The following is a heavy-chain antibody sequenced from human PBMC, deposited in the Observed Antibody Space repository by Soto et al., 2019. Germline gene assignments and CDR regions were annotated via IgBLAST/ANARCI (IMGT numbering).Heavy chain of an antibody. V-gene: IGHV2-5*02. D-gene: IGHD3-10*01. CDR2: IYWDDDK. Sequence: QITLKESGPTLVKPTQTLTLTCTFSGFSLTTSGEAVGWIRQPPGKALEWLALIYWDDDKRSSPSLKSRLTITKDTSKNQVVPTMTNMDPVDTATYYCAHIPGSGQLLYSYYYYMDVWGKGTTVTVSS. CDR3: AHIPGSGQLLYSYYYYMDV. CDR1: GFSLTTSGEA. J-gene: IGHJ6*03.